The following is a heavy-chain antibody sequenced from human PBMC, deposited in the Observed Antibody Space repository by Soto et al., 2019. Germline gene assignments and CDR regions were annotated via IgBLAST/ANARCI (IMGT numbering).Heavy chain of an antibody. V-gene: IGHV4-59*08. Sequence: QVQLQESGPGLVKPSETLSLTCTVSGGSISSYYWSWIRQPPGKGLEWIGYIYYSGSTNYNPSLKSPVTISVDTSKTQFSLKLSSVTAADTAVYYCARHVRLVRGVMSYGMDVWGQGTTVTVSS. CDR1: GGSISSYY. CDR3: ARHVRLVRGVMSYGMDV. CDR2: IYYSGST. J-gene: IGHJ6*02. D-gene: IGHD3-10*01.